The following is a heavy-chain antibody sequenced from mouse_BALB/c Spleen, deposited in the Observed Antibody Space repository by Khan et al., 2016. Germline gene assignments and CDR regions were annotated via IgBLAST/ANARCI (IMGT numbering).Heavy chain of an antibody. Sequence: QVQLQQPGAELVRPGASVKLSCKASGYTFTSYWINWVKQRPGQGLEWNGNIYPSDSYTNYNQKFKDKATLTVDKSSSTAYMQLSSPTSEDSAVYYCTRGYDFIFDYWGQGTTLTVSS. J-gene: IGHJ2*01. CDR1: GYTFTSYW. D-gene: IGHD2-4*01. CDR2: IYPSDSYT. V-gene: IGHV1-69*02. CDR3: TRGYDFIFDY.